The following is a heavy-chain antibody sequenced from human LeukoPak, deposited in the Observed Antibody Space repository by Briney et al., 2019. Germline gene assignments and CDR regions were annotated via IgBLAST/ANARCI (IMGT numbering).Heavy chain of an antibody. D-gene: IGHD3-10*01. J-gene: IGHJ4*02. V-gene: IGHV4-61*01. CDR2: ISYSGST. CDR3: ARGQAALWFGEL. Sequence: SETLSLTCTVSGVPVSSGSDYWSWIRQPPGKGLEWIGHISYSGSTNYNPSLKSRVTISLDTSKNQLSLKLSSVTTADTAVYYCARGQAALWFGELWGQGTLVTVSS. CDR1: GVPVSSGSDY.